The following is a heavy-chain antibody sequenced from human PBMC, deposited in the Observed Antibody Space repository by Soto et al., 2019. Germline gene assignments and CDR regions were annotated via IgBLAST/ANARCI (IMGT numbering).Heavy chain of an antibody. CDR1: GFTFSSYS. CDR3: ARGRGLRYYYGMHV. D-gene: IGHD4-17*01. V-gene: IGHV3-48*02. J-gene: IGHJ6*02. Sequence: EVQLVESGGGLVQPGGSLRLSCAASGFTFSSYSMNWVRQAPGKGLEWVSYISSSSSTIYYADSVKGRFTISRDNAKNSLYLQMNSLRDEDTAVYYCARGRGLRYYYGMHVWGQGTTVTVSS. CDR2: ISSSSSTI.